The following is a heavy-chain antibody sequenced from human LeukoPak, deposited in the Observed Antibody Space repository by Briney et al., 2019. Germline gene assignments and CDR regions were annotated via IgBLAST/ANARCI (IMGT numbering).Heavy chain of an antibody. J-gene: IGHJ4*02. Sequence: GGSLRLSCAASGFTFTNYAMSWVRQAPGKGLEWVSSISASGSSTYYADSVKGRFTISRDNSKNTLYVQMNSLRAEDTAVYYCAKSYYYDSSGYYFYPTTDDYWGKGTLVTVSS. CDR2: ISASGSST. V-gene: IGHV3-23*01. CDR1: GFTFTNYA. D-gene: IGHD3-22*01. CDR3: AKSYYYDSSGYYFYPTTDDY.